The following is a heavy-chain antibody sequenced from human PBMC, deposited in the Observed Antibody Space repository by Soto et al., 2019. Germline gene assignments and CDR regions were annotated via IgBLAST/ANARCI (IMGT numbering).Heavy chain of an antibody. J-gene: IGHJ1*01. CDR2: ISGDATLT. CDR3: ASDPYYYASGF. D-gene: IGHD3-10*01. Sequence: QVQLVQSGGGLVEPGGSLRLSCAASGFTFSDQYMTWIRQAPGKGLEWVSKISGDATLTYYADSVKGRFTVSRDNAKKSLYLQMKSLRAEDPAVDYCASDPYYYASGFWGQGTLVTVSS. CDR1: GFTFSDQY. V-gene: IGHV3-11*01.